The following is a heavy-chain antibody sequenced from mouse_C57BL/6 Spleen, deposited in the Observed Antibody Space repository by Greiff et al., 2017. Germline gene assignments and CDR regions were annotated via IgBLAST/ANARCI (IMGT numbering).Heavy chain of an antibody. CDR1: GFTFSSYA. CDR3: ARDDSMVTKKYYFDY. V-gene: IGHV5-4*01. CDR2: ISDGGSYT. Sequence: EVHLVESGGGLVKPGGSLKLSCAASGFTFSSYAMSWVRQTPEKRLEWVATISDGGSYTYYPDNVKGRFTISRDNAKNNLYLQMSHLKSEDTAMYYCARDDSMVTKKYYFDYWGQGTTLTVSS. D-gene: IGHD2-1*01. J-gene: IGHJ2*01.